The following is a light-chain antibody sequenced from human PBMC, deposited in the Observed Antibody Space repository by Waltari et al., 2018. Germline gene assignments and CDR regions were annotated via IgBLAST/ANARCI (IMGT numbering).Light chain of an antibody. Sequence: DIQMTQSPSSLSASVVDRVTITCRASRAITNYVNWYQQRPGLAPKLLIYAASTLQGGVPTRFSGSGSGTDFTLTISSLQIEDFATYYCQQSHSAPLAFGGGTRLEI. V-gene: IGKV1-39*01. CDR2: AAS. CDR3: QQSHSAPLA. J-gene: IGKJ4*01. CDR1: RAITNY.